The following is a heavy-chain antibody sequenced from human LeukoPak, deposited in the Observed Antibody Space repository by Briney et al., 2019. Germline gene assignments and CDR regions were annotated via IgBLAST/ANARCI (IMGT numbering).Heavy chain of an antibody. Sequence: GGSLRLSCAASGFTVSSNYMSWVRQAPGKGLEWVSVIYSGASTYYADSVGGRFTISRDNSKDMVYLQMNSLKVEDTATYYCGKEGGAWGQGTKVTVSS. CDR3: GKEGGA. J-gene: IGHJ5*02. CDR1: GFTVSSNY. CDR2: IYSGAST. D-gene: IGHD3-16*01. V-gene: IGHV3-53*01.